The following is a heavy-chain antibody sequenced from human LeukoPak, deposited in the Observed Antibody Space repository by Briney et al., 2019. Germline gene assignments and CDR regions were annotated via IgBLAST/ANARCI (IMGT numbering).Heavy chain of an antibody. CDR3: VRHGLGSSWFGFDY. V-gene: IGHV5-51*01. J-gene: IGHJ4*02. D-gene: IGHD6-13*01. CDR1: GYRFTNYW. CDR2: IYPGDSDT. Sequence: GESLNISCKGSGYRFTNYWIGWVRQMPGKGLEWMGIIYPGDSDTRYSPSFQGQVTISADTSISTAYLQWSSLKASDSAMYYCVRHGLGSSWFGFDYWGQGTLVTVSS.